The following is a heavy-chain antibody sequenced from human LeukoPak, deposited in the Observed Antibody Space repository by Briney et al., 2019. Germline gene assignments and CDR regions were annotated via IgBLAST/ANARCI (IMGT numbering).Heavy chain of an antibody. Sequence: SETLSHTCAVYGGSFSGYYWSWIRQPPGKGLEWIGEINHSGSTNYNPSLKSRVTISVDTSKNQFSLKLSSVTAADTAVYYCARLPLFYDILTGSYYYYMDVWGKGTTVTISS. CDR2: INHSGST. J-gene: IGHJ6*03. CDR1: GGSFSGYY. V-gene: IGHV4-34*01. CDR3: ARLPLFYDILTGSYYYYMDV. D-gene: IGHD3-9*01.